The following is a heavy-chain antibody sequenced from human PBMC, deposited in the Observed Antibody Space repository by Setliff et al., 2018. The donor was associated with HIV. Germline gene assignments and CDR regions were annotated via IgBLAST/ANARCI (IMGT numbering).Heavy chain of an antibody. Sequence: PSETLSLTCTVSGSSISSFYWSWIRQPPGKGLEWIGYIYYSGSTNYNPSLKSRVTISVDTSKNQFSLKLSSVTAADTAVYYCARAGSGVVGSRPFDYWGQGTLVTVSS. CDR2: IYYSGST. CDR1: GSSISSFY. V-gene: IGHV4-59*08. CDR3: ARAGSGVVGSRPFDY. D-gene: IGHD3-3*01. J-gene: IGHJ4*02.